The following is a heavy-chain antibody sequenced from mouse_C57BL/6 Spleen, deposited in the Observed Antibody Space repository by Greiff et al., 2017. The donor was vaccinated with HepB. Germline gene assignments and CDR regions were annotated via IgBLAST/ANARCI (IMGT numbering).Heavy chain of an antibody. CDR3: AIFGYYYGSSY. CDR1: GYTFTSYW. CDR2: IHPSDSDT. J-gene: IGHJ2*01. D-gene: IGHD1-1*01. Sequence: QVQLKQPGAELVKPGASVKVSCKASGYTFTSYWMHWVKQRPGQGLEWIGRIHPSDSDTNYNQKFKGKATLTVDKSSSTAYMQLSSLTSEDSAVYYCAIFGYYYGSSYWGQGTTLTVSS. V-gene: IGHV1-74*01.